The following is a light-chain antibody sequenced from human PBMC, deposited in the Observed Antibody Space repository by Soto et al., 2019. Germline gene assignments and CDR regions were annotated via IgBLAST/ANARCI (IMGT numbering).Light chain of an antibody. CDR2: GAS. Sequence: EIVLTQSPGTLSLSPGETATLSCRASQTIDSAFLFWYQQKPGQAPRLLIYGASSRAIGIPDRFSGSGSGTDFTLTISRLEPEDFAVYYCHQYSSAPYTFGQGTNLEIK. CDR3: HQYSSAPYT. J-gene: IGKJ2*01. V-gene: IGKV3-20*01. CDR1: QTIDSAF.